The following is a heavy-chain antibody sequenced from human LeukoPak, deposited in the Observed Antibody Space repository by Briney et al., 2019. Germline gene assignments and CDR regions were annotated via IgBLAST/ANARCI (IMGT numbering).Heavy chain of an antibody. Sequence: GGSLRLSCAASGFTFSHSWMSWVRQAPGKGLEWVANIREDGSETYYVDSLKGRFTISRDNAKNSLYLQMNSLRAEDTAVYYCARVARLYYYYMDVWGKGTTVTVSS. CDR3: ARVARLYYYYMDV. D-gene: IGHD6-6*01. J-gene: IGHJ6*03. V-gene: IGHV3-7*01. CDR1: GFTFSHSW. CDR2: IREDGSET.